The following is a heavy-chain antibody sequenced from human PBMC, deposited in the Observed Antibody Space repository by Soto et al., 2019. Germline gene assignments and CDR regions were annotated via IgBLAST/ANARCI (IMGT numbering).Heavy chain of an antibody. D-gene: IGHD1-26*01. V-gene: IGHV4-59*01. CDR1: ASSIRSYY. CDR3: AMGYYYYGMDV. Sequence: ENPSLTGTVSASSIRSYYLRWIRQPPGKGLEWIGYIYYSGSTNYNPSLKSRVTISVDTSKNQFSLKLSSVTAADTAVYYCAMGYYYYGMDVWGQGTTVTVSS. CDR2: IYYSGST. J-gene: IGHJ6*02.